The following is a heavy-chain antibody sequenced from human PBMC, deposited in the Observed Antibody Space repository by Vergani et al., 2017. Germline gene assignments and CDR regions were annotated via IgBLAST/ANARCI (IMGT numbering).Heavy chain of an antibody. CDR2: IYYSGST. V-gene: IGHV4-59*01. CDR3: ASESEYTAMYSVGRYFYY. Sequence: QVQLQESGPGLVKPSETLSLTCTVSGGSISSYYWSWIRQPPGKGLEWIGYIYYSGSTNYNPSLKSRVTISVDTSKNQFSLKLSSVTAADAAVYYCASESEYTAMYSVGRYFYYWGQGTLVTVSS. J-gene: IGHJ4*02. CDR1: GGSISSYY. D-gene: IGHD5-18*01.